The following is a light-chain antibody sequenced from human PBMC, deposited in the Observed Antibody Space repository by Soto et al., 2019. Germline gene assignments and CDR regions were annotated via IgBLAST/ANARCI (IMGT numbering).Light chain of an antibody. V-gene: IGKV1-39*01. CDR3: HQTDTIPET. CDR2: AAS. J-gene: IGKJ1*01. Sequence: DIQTTQSPSSLSASVGDRVTITCRASQSISSFLNWYQQKPGKAPKLLIYAASTLQTGVPSRFSGSGSGTDFTLTISNLQPEDFATYYCHQTDTIPETFGQGTKVEIK. CDR1: QSISSF.